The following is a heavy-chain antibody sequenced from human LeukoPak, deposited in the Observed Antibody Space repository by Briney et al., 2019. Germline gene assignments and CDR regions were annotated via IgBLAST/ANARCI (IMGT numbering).Heavy chain of an antibody. Sequence: GGSLRLSCAASGFTVSSNYMSWVRQAPGKGLEWVAHIKEDESDEYYVDSVRGRFTASRDNAKNSVNLQMNSLRVEDTAVYYCARWRGRQSEFDYWGQGTLVTVSS. J-gene: IGHJ4*02. V-gene: IGHV3-7*01. CDR2: IKEDESDE. CDR3: ARWRGRQSEFDY. D-gene: IGHD1-1*01. CDR1: GFTVSSNY.